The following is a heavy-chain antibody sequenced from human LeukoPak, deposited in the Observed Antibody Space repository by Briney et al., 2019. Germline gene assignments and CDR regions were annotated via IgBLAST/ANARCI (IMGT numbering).Heavy chain of an antibody. CDR3: AKDGDYYDSSGYPGGDY. V-gene: IGHV3-30*02. CDR1: GFTFSSYG. Sequence: PGGSLILSCAASGFTFSSYGMHWVRQAPGKGLERVAFIRYDGSNKYYADSVKGRFTISRDNSKNTLYLQMNSLRAEDTAVYYCAKDGDYYDSSGYPGGDYWGQGTLVTVSS. D-gene: IGHD3-22*01. CDR2: IRYDGSNK. J-gene: IGHJ4*02.